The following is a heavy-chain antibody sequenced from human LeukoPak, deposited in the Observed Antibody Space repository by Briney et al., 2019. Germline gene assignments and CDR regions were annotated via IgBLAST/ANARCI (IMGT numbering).Heavy chain of an antibody. CDR2: IVPIFGTA. D-gene: IGHD5-18*01. J-gene: IGHJ4*02. V-gene: IGHV1-69*05. Sequence: SVKVSCKASGGTFSSYAISWVRQAPGQGLEWMGGIVPIFGTANYAQKFQGRVTITTDESTSTAYMELSSLRSEDTAVYYCAREGGYSYGELDYWAREPWSPSPQ. CDR1: GGTFSSYA. CDR3: AREGGYSYGELDY.